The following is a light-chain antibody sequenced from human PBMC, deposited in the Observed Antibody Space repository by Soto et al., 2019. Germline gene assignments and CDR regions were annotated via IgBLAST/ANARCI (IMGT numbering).Light chain of an antibody. J-gene: IGKJ4*01. CDR1: QGISNY. CDR3: QYLNSFPLT. V-gene: IGKV1-9*01. Sequence: IQLTQSPSSMSASVGDRVTITCRASQGISNYLAWYQQKPGKAPKLLIYIASTLQGGVPSRFSGSGSGTDFSRTISSLQPEDVSTYYCQYLNSFPLTFGGGTKVEIK. CDR2: IAS.